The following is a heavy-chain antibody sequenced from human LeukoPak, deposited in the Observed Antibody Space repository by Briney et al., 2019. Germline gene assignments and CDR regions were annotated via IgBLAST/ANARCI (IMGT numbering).Heavy chain of an antibody. D-gene: IGHD6-19*01. CDR1: GFTLSSYW. J-gene: IGHJ4*02. V-gene: IGHV3-74*01. CDR2: INSDGSNI. Sequence: GGSLRLSCAASGFTLSSYWMHWVRQAPREGLVWVSRINSDGSNINYADSVKGRFTISRDNAKNTLYLQMNSLRVEDTAVYYCVRSSGWPGYWGQGTMVTVSS. CDR3: VRSSGWPGY.